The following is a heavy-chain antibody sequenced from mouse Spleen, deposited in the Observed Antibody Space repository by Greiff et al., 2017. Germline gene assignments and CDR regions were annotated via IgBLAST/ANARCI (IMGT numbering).Heavy chain of an antibody. CDR3: TRGYYRYDGDSY. CDR2: IYPGNSDT. Sequence: VQLQQSGTVLARPGASVKMSCKTSGYTFTSYWMHWVKQRPGQGLEWIGAIYPGNSDTSYNQKFKGKAKLTAVTSASTAYMELSSLTNVDSAVYYCTRGYYRYDGDSYWGQGTTLTVSS. J-gene: IGHJ2*01. CDR1: GYTFTSYW. D-gene: IGHD2-14*01. V-gene: IGHV1-5*01.